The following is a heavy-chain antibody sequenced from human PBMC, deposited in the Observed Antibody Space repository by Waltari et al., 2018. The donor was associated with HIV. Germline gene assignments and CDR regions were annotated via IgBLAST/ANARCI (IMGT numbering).Heavy chain of an antibody. J-gene: IGHJ6*02. V-gene: IGHV4-34*02. Sequence: QVQLQQWGAGLLKHSETLSLTCAVYGGSFSGYSWTWIRQPPGKGLQWIAEIYHSGAANYNPSLKSRVTISVDTSKNQFSLKLRSVTAADTAVYYCARLRWDASFYYGLDVWGQGTTVTVSS. CDR2: IYHSGAA. CDR3: ARLRWDASFYYGLDV. CDR1: GGSFSGYS. D-gene: IGHD4-17*01.